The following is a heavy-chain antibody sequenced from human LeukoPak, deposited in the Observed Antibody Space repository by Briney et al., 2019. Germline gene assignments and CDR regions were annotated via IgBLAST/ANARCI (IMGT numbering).Heavy chain of an antibody. Sequence: ASVKVSCKASGYTFTGYYMHWVRQAPGQGGEWMGWINPNSGGTNYAQKFQGRVTMTRDTSISTAYMELSRLRPDDTAVYYCAREVDYYDGSGYRRGNWFDLWGQGTLVTVSS. CDR2: INPNSGGT. CDR1: GYTFTGYY. V-gene: IGHV1-2*02. D-gene: IGHD3-22*01. CDR3: AREVDYYDGSGYRRGNWFDL. J-gene: IGHJ5*02.